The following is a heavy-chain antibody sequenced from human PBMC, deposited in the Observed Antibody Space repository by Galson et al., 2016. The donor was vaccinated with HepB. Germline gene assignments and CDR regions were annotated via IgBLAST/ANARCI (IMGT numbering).Heavy chain of an antibody. CDR2: IGWDGNRR. CDR1: GFTFDDYT. J-gene: IGHJ4*02. D-gene: IGHD3-22*01. CDR3: AKALMYDYDSSGWALDQ. V-gene: IGHV3-43*01. Sequence: SLRLSCAASGFTFDDYTMHWVRQAPGKGLAWVSLIGWDGNRRDYADSAKGRFVISRDSRKNYLYLEMNSLRTEDTALYYCAKALMYDYDSSGWALDQWGRGTLVSVSS.